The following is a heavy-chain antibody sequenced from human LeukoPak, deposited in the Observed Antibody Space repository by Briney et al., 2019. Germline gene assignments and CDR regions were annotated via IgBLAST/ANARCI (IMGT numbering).Heavy chain of an antibody. J-gene: IGHJ4*02. CDR1: GFTFSSYW. V-gene: IGHV3-74*01. Sequence: GGSLGLSCAASGFTFSSYWMHWVRQAPGKGLVWVSRINSDGSGTSYADSVKGRFTISRDSAKNTLYLQMNSLRAGDTAVYYCARARWLRPGDYWGQGTLVTVSS. D-gene: IGHD5-12*01. CDR3: ARARWLRPGDY. CDR2: INSDGSGT.